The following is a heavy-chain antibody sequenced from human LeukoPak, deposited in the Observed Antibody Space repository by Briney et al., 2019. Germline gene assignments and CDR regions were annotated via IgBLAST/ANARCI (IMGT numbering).Heavy chain of an antibody. D-gene: IGHD1-26*01. Sequence: GGSLRLSCAASGFTFSSYGMHWVRQAPGKGLEWVSSISGSGVSTYYADSVKGRFTISRDNSKNTLYLQMNSLRAEDTAVYYCAKDWGVGATGYFDYWGQGTLVTVSS. CDR2: ISGSGVST. CDR1: GFTFSSYG. V-gene: IGHV3-23*01. CDR3: AKDWGVGATGYFDY. J-gene: IGHJ4*02.